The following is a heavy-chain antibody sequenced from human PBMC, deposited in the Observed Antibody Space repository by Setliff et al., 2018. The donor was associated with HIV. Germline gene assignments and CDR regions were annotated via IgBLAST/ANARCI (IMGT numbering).Heavy chain of an antibody. CDR1: EYKISDYF. Sequence: ASVKVSCKASEYKISDYFMHWVKQAPGKGLKWMGRVDPEDGETMYADNFQGRVTINADTSRDTVFVELSSLTSEDTAVYYCASGSYGATGYGTGGFDMWGQGTMVTVSS. J-gene: IGHJ3*02. CDR3: ASGSYGATGYGTGGFDM. V-gene: IGHV1-69-2*01. D-gene: IGHD6-6*01. CDR2: VDPEDGET.